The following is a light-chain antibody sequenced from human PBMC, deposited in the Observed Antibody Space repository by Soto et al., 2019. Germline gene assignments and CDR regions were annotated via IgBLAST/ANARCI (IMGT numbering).Light chain of an antibody. J-gene: IGKJ1*01. Sequence: EIVLTQSPATLSLSPGERATLSCRASQSVSSYLAWFQQKPGQAPRLLIYDAFNRATGIPDRFSGSGSGADFTLTISRLEPEDFAVYYCQEYGSSPWTFGQGTKVDI. CDR1: QSVSSY. CDR3: QEYGSSPWT. CDR2: DAF. V-gene: IGKV3-20*01.